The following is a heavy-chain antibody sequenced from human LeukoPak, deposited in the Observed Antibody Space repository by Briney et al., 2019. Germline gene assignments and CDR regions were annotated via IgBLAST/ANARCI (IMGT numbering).Heavy chain of an antibody. V-gene: IGHV4-4*09. Sequence: SETLSLTCTVSGGSNTSYYWSWIRQPPGKGLEWIGYSHPSGNSNYSPSLKSRVTISIDTSRNQFSLKLSSVTAADTAVYYCARGFSGFWEFDYWGQGTLVTVSS. D-gene: IGHD1-14*01. CDR2: SHPSGNS. CDR3: ARGFSGFWEFDY. J-gene: IGHJ4*02. CDR1: GGSNTSYY.